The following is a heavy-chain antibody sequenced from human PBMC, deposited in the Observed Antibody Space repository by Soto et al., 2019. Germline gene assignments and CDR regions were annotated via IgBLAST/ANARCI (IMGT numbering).Heavy chain of an antibody. D-gene: IGHD2-15*01. J-gene: IGHJ6*02. CDR3: AKSHLYCSGGSCYSYYYYYGMDV. CDR2: ISGSGGST. V-gene: IGHV3-23*01. CDR1: GFTFSSYA. Sequence: EVQLLESGGGLVQPGGSLRLSCAASGFTFSSYAMSWVRQAPGKGLEWVSAISGSGGSTYYADSVKGRFTISRDNSKNTLYLQMNSLRAEDTAVYYCAKSHLYCSGGSCYSYYYYYGMDVWGQGTTVTVSS.